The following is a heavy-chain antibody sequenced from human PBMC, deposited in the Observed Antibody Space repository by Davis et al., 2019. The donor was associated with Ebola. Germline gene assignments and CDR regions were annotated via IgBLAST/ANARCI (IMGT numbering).Heavy chain of an antibody. V-gene: IGHV3-7*01. CDR2: IKQDGSEK. CDR1: GFTFSSYW. J-gene: IGHJ4*02. D-gene: IGHD3-22*01. Sequence: GESLKISCAASGFTFSSYWMSWVRQAPGKGLEWVANIKQDGSEKYYVDSVKGRFTISRDNAKNSLYLQMNSLRAEDTAVYYCARPNYYDSSGYYFDYWGQGTLVTVSS. CDR3: ARPNYYDSSGYYFDY.